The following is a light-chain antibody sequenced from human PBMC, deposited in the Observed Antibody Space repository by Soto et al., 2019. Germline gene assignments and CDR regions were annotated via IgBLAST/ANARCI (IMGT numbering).Light chain of an antibody. CDR2: GAS. CDR1: QNVLYSSNNKNY. J-gene: IGKJ1*01. V-gene: IGKV4-1*01. Sequence: DIVMTQSPDSLVVSLGERATINCKSSQNVLYSSNNKNYLAWYQQKPGQPPKLLIYGASTRESGVPDRFSGSGSGTDFTLTISSLQAEDVEVYYCQQYYSNPRTFGQGTKVDIK. CDR3: QQYYSNPRT.